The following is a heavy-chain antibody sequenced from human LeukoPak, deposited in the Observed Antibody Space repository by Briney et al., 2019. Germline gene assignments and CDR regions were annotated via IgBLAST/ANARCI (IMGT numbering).Heavy chain of an antibody. V-gene: IGHV4-59*01. D-gene: IGHD1-26*01. CDR1: GGSISSYY. Sequence: SETLSLTCTVSGGSISSYYWGWIRQPPGKGLEWIGYIYYSGSTNYNPSLKSRVTISVDTSKNQFSLKLSSVTAADTAVYYCARDAHDIVGAKGGFDYWGQGTLVTVSS. CDR3: ARDAHDIVGAKGGFDY. CDR2: IYYSGST. J-gene: IGHJ4*02.